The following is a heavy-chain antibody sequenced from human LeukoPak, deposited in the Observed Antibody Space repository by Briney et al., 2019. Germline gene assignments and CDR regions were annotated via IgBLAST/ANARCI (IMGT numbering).Heavy chain of an antibody. CDR1: GFTFSSYE. Sequence: PGGSLRLSCAASGFTFSSYEMNWVRQAPGKGLEWVSYISSSGSTIYYADSVEGRFTVSRDNAKNTLYLQMNSLRLEDTAVYYCVRDWAPASMQAAPFDCWGQGTLVTVSS. V-gene: IGHV3-48*03. D-gene: IGHD2/OR15-2a*01. CDR3: VRDWAPASMQAAPFDC. CDR2: ISSSGSTI. J-gene: IGHJ4*02.